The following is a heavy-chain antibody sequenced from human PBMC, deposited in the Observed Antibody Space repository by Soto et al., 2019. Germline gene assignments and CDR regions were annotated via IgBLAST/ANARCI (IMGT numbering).Heavy chain of an antibody. Sequence: QVQLVKSGGGVVQPGRSLRLSCAASGFTFSSYGMHWVRQAPGKGLEWVAVIWYDGSNKYYADSVKGRVTISRDNSKNTLYLQMNSLRAEDTAGYYWAREPIDYNNGRRTNYDYDYMDVWGKGTTVTVS. CDR2: IWYDGSNK. V-gene: IGHV3-33*01. D-gene: IGHD4-4*01. J-gene: IGHJ6*03. CDR1: GFTFSSYG. CDR3: AREPIDYNNGRRTNYDYDYMDV.